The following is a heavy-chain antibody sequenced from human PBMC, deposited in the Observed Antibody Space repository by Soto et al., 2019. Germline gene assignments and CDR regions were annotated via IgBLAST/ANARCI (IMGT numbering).Heavy chain of an antibody. Sequence: PGGSLRLSCTTSGFTFGDYAISWVRQAPGKGLEWVGFIRSKAFGGTTEYAASVKGRFTISRDDSKSVAYLEMNSLSTEDTAVYYCSKARGNTGVGSYYPLEYWGRGTLVTVSS. CDR3: SKARGNTGVGSYYPLEY. CDR2: IRSKAFGGTT. J-gene: IGHJ4*02. D-gene: IGHD3-10*01. CDR1: GFTFGDYA. V-gene: IGHV3-49*04.